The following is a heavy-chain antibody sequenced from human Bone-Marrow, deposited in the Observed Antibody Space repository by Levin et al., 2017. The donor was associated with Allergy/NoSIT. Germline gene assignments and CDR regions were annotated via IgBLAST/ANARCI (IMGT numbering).Heavy chain of an antibody. J-gene: IGHJ4*02. V-gene: IGHV3-11*01. CDR3: ARVGGTAAAGRHFDF. Sequence: PGGSLRLSCAASGFTFSNYFMSWIRQAPGKGLEWVAYLKGSGSPTYYADSVKGRSTISRDNANHLLYLDITGLKVEDSAVYFCARVGGTAAAGRHFDFWGRGTPVIVSP. D-gene: IGHD6-13*01. CDR1: GFTFSNYF. CDR2: LKGSGSPT.